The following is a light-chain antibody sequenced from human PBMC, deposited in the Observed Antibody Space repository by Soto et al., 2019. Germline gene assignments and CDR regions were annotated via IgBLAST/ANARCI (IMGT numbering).Light chain of an antibody. CDR1: SRDVGGYNN. V-gene: IGLV2-11*01. Sequence: QSALTQPRSVSGSPGQSVTISCTGTSRDVGGYNNVSWYQQHPGKAPKLMIYDVSKRPSGVPDRFSGSKSGNTASLTISGLQAEDETDYYCCSFAGNTPWVFGGGTKVTVL. CDR2: DVS. CDR3: CSFAGNTPWV. J-gene: IGLJ3*02.